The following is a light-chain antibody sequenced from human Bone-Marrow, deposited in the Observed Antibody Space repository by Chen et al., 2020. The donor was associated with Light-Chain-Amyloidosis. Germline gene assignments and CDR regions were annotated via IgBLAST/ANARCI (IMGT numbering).Light chain of an antibody. Sequence: DIVMTQFPDSLAVSLGERATINCKSSQSVLYSSNNKNYLAWYQQKPGQPPKLLISWASTRESGVPDRYSDSESGTDFTLTISSLQAEDVAVYYCQQYDSIPVTFGPGTKVD. CDR1: QSVLYSSNNKNY. CDR2: WAS. J-gene: IGKJ3*01. V-gene: IGKV4-1*01. CDR3: QQYDSIPVT.